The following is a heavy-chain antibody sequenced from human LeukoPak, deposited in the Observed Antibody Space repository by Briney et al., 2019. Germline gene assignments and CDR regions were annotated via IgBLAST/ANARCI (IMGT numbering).Heavy chain of an antibody. D-gene: IGHD3-22*01. CDR3: ARETGSGGYYNY. J-gene: IGHJ4*02. CDR2: INPSAGNT. CDR1: GYTFTSYH. Sequence: ASVKVSRKAFGYTFTSYHMHWVRQAPGQGLEWMGIINPSAGNTNYAHNFQGRFTVTRDTSTSTVYMELSSLRSEDTAVYYCARETGSGGYYNYWGQGTLVTVSS. V-gene: IGHV1-46*01.